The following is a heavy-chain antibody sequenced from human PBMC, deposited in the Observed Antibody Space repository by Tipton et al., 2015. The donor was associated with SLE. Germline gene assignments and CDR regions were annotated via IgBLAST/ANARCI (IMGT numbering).Heavy chain of an antibody. CDR1: GGSISSGSYY. J-gene: IGHJ4*02. D-gene: IGHD4-11*01. CDR3: ARDADYSKVLDY. V-gene: IGHV4-61*02. CDR2: IYTSGST. Sequence: TLSLTCTVSGGSISSGSYYWSWIRQPAGKGLEWIGRIYTSGSTNYNPSLKSRVTISVDTSKNQFSLKLSSVTAADTAVYYCARDADYSKVLDYWGQGTLVTASS.